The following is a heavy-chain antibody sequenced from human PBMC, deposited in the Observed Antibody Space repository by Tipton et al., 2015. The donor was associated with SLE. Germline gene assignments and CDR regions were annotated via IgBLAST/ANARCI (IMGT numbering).Heavy chain of an antibody. CDR3: ARDGGLMVRGVHLDY. J-gene: IGHJ4*02. CDR2: ISRNGGST. CDR1: GFMFSSYA. D-gene: IGHD3-10*01. Sequence: SLRLSCAASGFMFSSYAMHWVRQAPGKGLEYVSAISRNGGSTYFANSVKGRFTISRDNSKDTLYLQMNSLRAEDTAVYYCARDGGLMVRGVHLDYWGQGTLVTVSS. V-gene: IGHV3-64*01.